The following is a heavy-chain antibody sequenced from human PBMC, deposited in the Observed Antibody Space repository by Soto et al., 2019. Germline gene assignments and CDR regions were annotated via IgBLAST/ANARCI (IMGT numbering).Heavy chain of an antibody. CDR1: GFTFDDYA. D-gene: IGHD1-1*01. V-gene: IGHV3-9*01. Sequence: EVQLVESGGGLVQPGRSLRLSCAASGFTFDDYAMHWVRQAPGKGLEWVSGISWNSGSIGYADSVKGRFTISRDNAKNSLYLQMNSLRAEDTALYYCAKDRNNHYNTGGAFDIWGQGTMVTVSS. CDR3: AKDRNNHYNTGGAFDI. CDR2: ISWNSGSI. J-gene: IGHJ3*02.